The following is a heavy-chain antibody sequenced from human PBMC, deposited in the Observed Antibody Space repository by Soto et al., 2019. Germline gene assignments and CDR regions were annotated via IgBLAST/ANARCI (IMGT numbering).Heavy chain of an antibody. V-gene: IGHV1-69*13. Sequence: VQLVQSGAEVKKPGSSVKVSCQASGGTFTNYAFSWVRQAHGQGLEWLGGIIPIFGTADYAQKFQGRVTITADDPTSTLHMALSSLRSDDTAVYYCGRWLKEGGIGGNYYYGMDVWGQGTTVTVSS. J-gene: IGHJ6*02. CDR3: GRWLKEGGIGGNYYYGMDV. D-gene: IGHD3-22*01. CDR1: GGTFTNYA. CDR2: IIPIFGTA.